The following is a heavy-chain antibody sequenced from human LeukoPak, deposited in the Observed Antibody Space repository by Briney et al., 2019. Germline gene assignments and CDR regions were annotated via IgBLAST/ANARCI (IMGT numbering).Heavy chain of an antibody. CDR3: ARGDGSGYYSPVYYFDY. D-gene: IGHD3-22*01. V-gene: IGHV4-61*02. CDR2: IYTSGST. CDR1: GGSISSGSYY. Sequence: PSETLSLTCTVSGGSISSGSYYWSWIRQPAGKGLEWIGRIYTSGSTNYNPSLKSRVTISVDTSKNQFSLKLSSVTAADTAVYYCARGDGSGYYSPVYYFDYWGQGTLVTVSS. J-gene: IGHJ4*02.